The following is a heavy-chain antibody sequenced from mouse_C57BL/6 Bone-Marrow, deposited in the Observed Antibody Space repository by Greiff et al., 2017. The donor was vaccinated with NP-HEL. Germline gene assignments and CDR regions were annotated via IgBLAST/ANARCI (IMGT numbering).Heavy chain of an antibody. CDR2: IDPANGNT. CDR1: GFHIKNTY. V-gene: IGHV14-3*01. D-gene: IGHD2-4*01. J-gene: IGHJ1*03. CDR3: AIIYYDSSNWYFDV. Sequence: VHVKQSVAELVRPGASVKLSCTASGFHIKNTYMHWVKQRPEQGLEWIGRIDPANGNTKYDPKFQGKATITANTPSNTAYRQLSSLTSEDTAIYYCAIIYYDSSNWYFDVWGTGTTVTVSS.